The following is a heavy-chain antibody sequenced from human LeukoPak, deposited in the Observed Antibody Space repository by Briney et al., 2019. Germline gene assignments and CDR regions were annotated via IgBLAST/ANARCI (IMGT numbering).Heavy chain of an antibody. CDR3: AREVSLRFLEWLPTDLYYFDY. CDR1: GGSISSYY. Sequence: SETLSLTCNVSGGSISSYYWSWIRQPAGKGLEWIGRIYTSGSTNYNPSLKSRVTMSVDTSKNQFSLKLSSVTAADTAVYYCAREVSLRFLEWLPTDLYYFDYWGQGTLVTVSS. D-gene: IGHD3-3*01. J-gene: IGHJ4*02. V-gene: IGHV4-4*07. CDR2: IYTSGST.